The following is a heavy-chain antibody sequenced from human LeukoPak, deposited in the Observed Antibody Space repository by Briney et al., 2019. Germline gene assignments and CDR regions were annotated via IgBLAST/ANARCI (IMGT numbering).Heavy chain of an antibody. CDR1: GGSISSSSYY. V-gene: IGHV4-61*05. J-gene: IGHJ4*02. CDR3: AMTTGHPAWYYFDY. D-gene: IGHD4-17*01. Sequence: PSETLSLTCTVSGGSISSSSYYWGWIRQPPGKGLEWIGYIYYSGSTNYNPSLKSRVTISVDTSKNQFSLKLSSVTAADTAVYYCAMTTGHPAWYYFDYWGQGTLVTVSS. CDR2: IYYSGST.